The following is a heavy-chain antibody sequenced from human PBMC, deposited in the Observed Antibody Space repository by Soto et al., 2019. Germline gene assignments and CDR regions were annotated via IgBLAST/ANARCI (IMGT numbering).Heavy chain of an antibody. D-gene: IGHD3-3*01. Sequence: PGGSLRLSCAASGFTFSSYAMHWVRQAPGKGLEWVAVISYDGSNKYYADSVKGRFTISRDNSKNTLYLQMNSLRAEDTAVYYCARLRNYDFWSGYWYPWGQGTLVTVSS. CDR2: ISYDGSNK. J-gene: IGHJ5*02. CDR3: ARLRNYDFWSGYWYP. CDR1: GFTFSSYA. V-gene: IGHV3-30-3*01.